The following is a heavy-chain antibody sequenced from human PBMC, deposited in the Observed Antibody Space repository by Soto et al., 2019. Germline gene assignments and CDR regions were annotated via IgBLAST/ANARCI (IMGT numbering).Heavy chain of an antibody. D-gene: IGHD2-15*01. V-gene: IGHV3-7*01. CDR2: IKQDGGEK. Sequence: GGSLRLSCAASGFTFSNYWMSWVRQAPGKGLEWVANIKQDGGEKYYVDSVKGRFTISRDNAKNSLYLQMNSLRADDTAVYYCARDGRGLGYCSGGSCYYDAFDIWGQGTMVTVSS. CDR1: GFTFSNYW. J-gene: IGHJ3*02. CDR3: ARDGRGLGYCSGGSCYYDAFDI.